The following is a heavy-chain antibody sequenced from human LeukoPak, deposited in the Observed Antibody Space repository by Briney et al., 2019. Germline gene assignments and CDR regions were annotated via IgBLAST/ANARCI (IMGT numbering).Heavy chain of an antibody. CDR1: GFTFSGYA. V-gene: IGHV3-64*01. CDR2: ISTNGVST. CDR3: AAGYGPY. D-gene: IGHD5-18*01. J-gene: IGHJ4*02. Sequence: PGGSLRLSCAASGFTFSGYAMHWVRQAPGKGLEYVSAISTNGVSTYYANSVKGRFTISRDNSKNTLYLQMGSLRPEDMAVYYCAAGYGPYWGQGTLVTVSS.